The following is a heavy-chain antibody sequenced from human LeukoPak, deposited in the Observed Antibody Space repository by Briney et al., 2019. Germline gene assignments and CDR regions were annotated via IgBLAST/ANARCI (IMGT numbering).Heavy chain of an antibody. CDR3: ARDFCSGGSCYPDAFDI. Sequence: TGGSLRLSCAASGFTFSSYGMHWVRQAPGKGREGGAVIWYDGTNTYYADSVKGRFTISRDNSKITLYLQMNSLRAEDTAVYYCARDFCSGGSCYPDAFDIWGQGTMVTVPS. CDR1: GFTFSSYG. D-gene: IGHD2-15*01. J-gene: IGHJ3*02. V-gene: IGHV3-33*01. CDR2: IWYDGTNT.